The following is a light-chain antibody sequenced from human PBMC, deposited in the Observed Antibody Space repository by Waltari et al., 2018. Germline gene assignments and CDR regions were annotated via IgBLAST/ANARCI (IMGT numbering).Light chain of an antibody. CDR3: NSRDSNGNPFV. V-gene: IGLV3-19*01. CDR1: SLRYYY. Sequence: SSELTQDPAVSVALGQTVRITCQGDSLRYYYANWDHQKPGQAPLLDMFGKNNRPSVIPVRFSGSYSRDTASLTITGAQAEDEADYCCNSRDSNGNPFVFGPGTKVTVL. CDR2: GKN. J-gene: IGLJ1*01.